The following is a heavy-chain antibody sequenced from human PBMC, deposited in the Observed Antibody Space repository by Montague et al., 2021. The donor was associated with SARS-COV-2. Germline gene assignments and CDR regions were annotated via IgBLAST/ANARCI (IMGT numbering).Heavy chain of an antibody. V-gene: IGHV6-1*01. Sequence: CAISGDSVWSNTAAWNWIRQSPSGGLEWLGRTNYRSKWTSDYATSVEGRISIDPDTSKNQFSLHLRSVTPVDTGVYYCVRDTGSAQAGFDAWGQGTLVTVSS. J-gene: IGHJ4*02. D-gene: IGHD4-17*01. CDR3: VRDTGSAQAGFDA. CDR2: TNYRSKWTS. CDR1: GDSVWSNTAA.